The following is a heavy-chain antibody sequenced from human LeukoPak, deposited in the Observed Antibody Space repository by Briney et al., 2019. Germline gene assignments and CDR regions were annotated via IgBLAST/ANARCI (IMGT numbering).Heavy chain of an antibody. V-gene: IGHV3-21*01. Sequence: PGGSLRLSCAASGFTFSSYNMNWFRQAPGKGLEWVSSISSSGTYIYYADSVKGRLTISRDNAKNSLYLQMNSLRADDTAMYYCARDPPFDYWGQGALVTVSS. CDR3: ARDPPFDY. J-gene: IGHJ4*02. CDR1: GFTFSSYN. CDR2: ISSSGTYI.